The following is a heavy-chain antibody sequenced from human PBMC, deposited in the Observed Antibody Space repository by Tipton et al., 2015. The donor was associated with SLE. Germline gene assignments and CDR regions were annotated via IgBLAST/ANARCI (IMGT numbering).Heavy chain of an antibody. CDR2: IYNSGST. CDR1: GYSISSGYY. J-gene: IGHJ4*02. D-gene: IGHD3-22*01. V-gene: IGHV4-38-2*02. CDR3: ARGGNFDSSGFFLY. Sequence: LRLSCTVSGYSISSGYYWGWIRQPPGKGLEWIGIIYNSGSTYSSPSLKSRVTISVDTSKNQFSLKMSSVTAADTAVYYCARGGNFDSSGFFLYWGPGTLVTVSS.